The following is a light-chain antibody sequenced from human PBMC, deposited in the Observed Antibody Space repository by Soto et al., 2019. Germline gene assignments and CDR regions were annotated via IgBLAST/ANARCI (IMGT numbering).Light chain of an antibody. CDR3: QQYSSYPFT. Sequence: DIQMTQSPSTLSASVGDRVTITCRASQSISSWLAGYQQKPGKAPTRLIYDASSLESAVPARFSGSGSGTEFTLTISSLQPDDFATYYCQQYSSYPFTFGGGTKVEIK. V-gene: IGKV1-5*01. J-gene: IGKJ4*01. CDR2: DAS. CDR1: QSISSW.